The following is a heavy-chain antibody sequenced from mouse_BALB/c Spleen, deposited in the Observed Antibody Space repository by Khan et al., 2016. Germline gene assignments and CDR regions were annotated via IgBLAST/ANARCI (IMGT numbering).Heavy chain of an antibody. V-gene: IGHV1S34*01. CDR1: GYSFTGYY. CDR3: ASPYGSSYVGLAY. Sequence: LVKTGASVKISCKASGYSFTGYYMHWVKQSHGKSLEWIGYITSYNGATSYNQKFKGKATFTVDTSSSTAYMQLNSLTSEDSAVXYWASPYGSSYVGLAYWGQGTLVTVSA. D-gene: IGHD1-1*01. CDR2: ITSYNGAT. J-gene: IGHJ3*01.